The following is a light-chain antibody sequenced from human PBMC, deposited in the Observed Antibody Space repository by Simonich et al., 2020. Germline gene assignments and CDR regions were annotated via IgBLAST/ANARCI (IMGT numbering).Light chain of an antibody. CDR1: KGISNS. J-gene: IGKJ4*01. Sequence: IQMTQSQSSLSASVGDRFTITFRASKGISNSLAWYQQKPGKAPKLLLYDASRLESGVPSRFSGSGSGTDYTLTISSMQPEDFATYYCQQYYSTPPTFGGGTKVEIK. V-gene: IGKV1-NL1*01. CDR2: DAS. CDR3: QQYYSTPPT.